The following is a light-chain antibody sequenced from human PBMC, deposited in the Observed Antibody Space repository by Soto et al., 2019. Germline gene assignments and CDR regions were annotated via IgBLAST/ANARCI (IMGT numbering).Light chain of an antibody. Sequence: DIQMTQSPSSLSASVGDRVTITCRASPGIINYLAWYQQKPGKVPKLLIYAASTLQSGLPSRFSGSGSGTEFTLTISSLQPEDVATYYCQKYNRAPLTFGQGTRLEIK. CDR3: QKYNRAPLT. J-gene: IGKJ5*01. V-gene: IGKV1-27*01. CDR1: PGIINY. CDR2: AAS.